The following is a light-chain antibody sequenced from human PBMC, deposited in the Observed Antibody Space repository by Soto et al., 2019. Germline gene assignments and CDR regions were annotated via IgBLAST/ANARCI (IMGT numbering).Light chain of an antibody. CDR2: GAS. CDR3: QQYNNWPT. J-gene: IGKJ5*01. V-gene: IGKV3-15*01. Sequence: EIVLTQSPGTLSLSPGERATLSCRASQSVISTYLAWYQQKPGQAPRLLIYGASTRATGIPARFSGSGSGTEFTLTISSLQSEDFAVYYCQQYNNWPTFGQGTRLEIK. CDR1: QSVISTY.